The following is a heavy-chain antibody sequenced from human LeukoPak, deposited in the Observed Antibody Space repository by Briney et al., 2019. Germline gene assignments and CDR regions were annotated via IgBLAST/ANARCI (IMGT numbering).Heavy chain of an antibody. J-gene: IGHJ4*02. CDR3: AKWQYYGSGDDY. Sequence: GGSLRLSCAGSGFTFSSYEMNWVRQAPGKGLEWVSYISSRGDTIYYADSVKGRFTISRDNSKNTLFLQMNSLRAEDTAIYYCAKWQYYGSGDDYWGQGTLVTVSS. CDR2: ISSRGDTI. V-gene: IGHV3-48*03. D-gene: IGHD3-10*01. CDR1: GFTFSSYE.